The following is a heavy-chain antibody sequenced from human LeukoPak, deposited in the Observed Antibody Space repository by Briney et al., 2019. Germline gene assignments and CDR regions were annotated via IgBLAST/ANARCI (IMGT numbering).Heavy chain of an antibody. Sequence: PSETLSLTCAVYGGSFSGYYWSWIRQPPGKGLEWIGEINHSGSTNYHPSLKSRVTISVDTSKNQFSLKLSSVTAADTAVYYCARGNRYCSGGSCAPWGQGTLVTVSS. D-gene: IGHD2-15*01. J-gene: IGHJ5*02. CDR2: INHSGST. CDR3: ARGNRYCSGGSCAP. CDR1: GGSFSGYY. V-gene: IGHV4-34*01.